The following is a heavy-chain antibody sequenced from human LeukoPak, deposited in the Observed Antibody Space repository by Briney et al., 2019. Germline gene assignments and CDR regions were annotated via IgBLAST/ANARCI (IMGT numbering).Heavy chain of an antibody. CDR2: ISYSGWT. V-gene: IGHV4-59*11. J-gene: IGHJ4*02. CDR1: GDSISSHY. Sequence: SETLSLTCTVSGDSISSHYWSWFRQPPGKGLEWLGYISYSGWTNYNPSLMSRLIISVDTSKNQFSLKLSSVTAADTAVYYCARGGVYSYGPIDYWGQGTLVTVSS. D-gene: IGHD5-18*01. CDR3: ARGGVYSYGPIDY.